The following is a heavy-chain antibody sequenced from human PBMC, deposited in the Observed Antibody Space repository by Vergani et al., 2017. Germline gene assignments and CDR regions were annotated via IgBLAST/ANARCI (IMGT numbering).Heavy chain of an antibody. CDR3: AGDSRYCSSTSCYVGRDWFDP. D-gene: IGHD2-2*01. CDR2: INPSGGST. J-gene: IGHJ5*02. V-gene: IGHV1-46*01. Sequence: VQLVQSGAAVKKPGASVKVSCKASGYTFTSYYMHWVRQAPGQGLAWMGIINPSGGSTSYAQKFQGRVTMTRDTSTSTVYMELSSLRSEDTSVYYCAGDSRYCSSTSCYVGRDWFDPWGQGTLVTVSS. CDR1: GYTFTSYY.